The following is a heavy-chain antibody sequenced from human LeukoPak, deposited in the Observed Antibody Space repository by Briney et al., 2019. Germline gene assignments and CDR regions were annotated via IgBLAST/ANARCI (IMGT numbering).Heavy chain of an antibody. Sequence: GGSLRLSCAASGFTFSNYDMHWVRQAPGKGLEWVSAFHTDGDTYYLDSVKGRFTISREDAKNSLYLQMNTLRAGDTAVYYCARGSGPGVTTIDSWGQGNLVIVSS. D-gene: IGHD4-17*01. J-gene: IGHJ4*02. V-gene: IGHV3-13*01. CDR2: FHTDGDT. CDR1: GFTFSNYD. CDR3: ARGSGPGVTTIDS.